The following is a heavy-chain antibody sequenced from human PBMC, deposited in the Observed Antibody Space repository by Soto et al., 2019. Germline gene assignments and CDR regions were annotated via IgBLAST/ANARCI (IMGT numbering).Heavy chain of an antibody. V-gene: IGHV4-30-4*01. D-gene: IGHD2-15*01. CDR2: IYYSGST. CDR3: ARVVGYCSGGSCYSEGVDY. CDR1: GGSISSGDYY. J-gene: IGHJ4*02. Sequence: KTSETLSRTWTVSGGSISSGDYYWRWIRQPPGKGLEWIGYIYYSGSTYYNPSLKSRVTISVDTSKNQFSLKLSSVTAADTAVYYCARVVGYCSGGSCYSEGVDYWGQGTLVTVSS.